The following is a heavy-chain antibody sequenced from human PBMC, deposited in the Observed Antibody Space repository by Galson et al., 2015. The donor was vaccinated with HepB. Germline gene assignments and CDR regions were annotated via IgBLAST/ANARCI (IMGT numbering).Heavy chain of an antibody. V-gene: IGHV3-30*18. CDR3: AKDGIHCSSTSCFSGYYAMDV. CDR1: GFTFSTCG. J-gene: IGHJ6*02. D-gene: IGHD2-2*01. CDR2: ISYDGDNK. Sequence: SLRLSCAASGFTFSTCGMHWVRQAPGKGLEWVAVISYDGDNKYYADSVKGRFTISRDNSKNTLYLQMNSLTAEDTAVYYCAKDGIHCSSTSCFSGYYAMDVWGQGTTVTVSS.